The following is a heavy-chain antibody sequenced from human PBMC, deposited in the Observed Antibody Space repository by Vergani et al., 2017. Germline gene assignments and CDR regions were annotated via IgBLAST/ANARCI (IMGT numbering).Heavy chain of an antibody. V-gene: IGHV1-69*01. D-gene: IGHD6-19*01. J-gene: IGHJ4*02. Sequence: QVQLVQSGAEVKKPGSSVKVSCKASGGTFSSYAISWVRQAPGQGLEWMGGIIPIFGTANYAQKFQGRVTITADESTSTAYMELSSLRSEDTAVYYCARALAVAGVYYFDYWGQGTLVTVSS. CDR3: ARALAVAGVYYFDY. CDR2: IIPIFGTA. CDR1: GGTFSSYA.